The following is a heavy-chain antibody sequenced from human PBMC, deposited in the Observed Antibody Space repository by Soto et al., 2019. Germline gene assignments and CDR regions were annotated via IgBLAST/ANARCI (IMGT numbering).Heavy chain of an antibody. Sequence: QTIPLTCAISGDSVSSNSAAWNWIRQSPSRGLEWLGRTYYRSKWYNDYAVSVKSRITINPDTSKNQISLQLNSVTPEDTAVYYCASVLDLYGAFCALFYYCGLGFLVIGSA. CDR2: TYYRSKWYN. CDR3: ASVLDLYGAFCALFYY. D-gene: IGHD2-21*01. V-gene: IGHV6-1*01. CDR1: GDSVSSNSAA. J-gene: IGHJ4*02.